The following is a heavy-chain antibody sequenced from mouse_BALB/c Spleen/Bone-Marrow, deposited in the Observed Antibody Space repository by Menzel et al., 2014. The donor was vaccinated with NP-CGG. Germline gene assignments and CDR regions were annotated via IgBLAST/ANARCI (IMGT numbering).Heavy chain of an antibody. CDR2: KWAGGTT. Sequence: VMLVESGPGLVAPSQSLSITCTVSGFSLTSYGVHWVRQPPGKGLEGLGVKWAGGTTSYNSALMSRLSISRDNSKSQVFLKMNSLQTDDTAIYYCARTGTKDYFDYWGQGTTLTVSS. V-gene: IGHV2-9*02. CDR1: GFSLTSYG. CDR3: ARTGTKDYFDY. J-gene: IGHJ2*01. D-gene: IGHD4-1*01.